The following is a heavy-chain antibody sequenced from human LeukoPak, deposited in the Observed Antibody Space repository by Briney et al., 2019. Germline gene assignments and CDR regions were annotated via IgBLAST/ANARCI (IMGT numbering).Heavy chain of an antibody. J-gene: IGHJ4*02. V-gene: IGHV1-2*02. Sequence: EASVKVSCKASGYTFTGYYMHWVRQAPGQGLEWMGWINPNSGGTNYAQKFQGRVTMTRDTSISTAYMELSRLRSDDTAVYYCARSWSTSKFPIDIVVVPAASSGGFDYWGQGTLVTVSS. CDR3: ARSWSTSKFPIDIVVVPAASSGGFDY. CDR2: INPNSGGT. CDR1: GYTFTGYY. D-gene: IGHD2-2*01.